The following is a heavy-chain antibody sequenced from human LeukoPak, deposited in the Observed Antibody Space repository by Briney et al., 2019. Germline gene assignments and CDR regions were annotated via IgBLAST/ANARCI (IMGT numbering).Heavy chain of an antibody. J-gene: IGHJ6*02. CDR2: ISWNSGSI. V-gene: IGHV3-9*01. D-gene: IGHD2-15*01. CDR1: GFTFDDYA. CDR3: AKDKGAVGAYGMDV. Sequence: GGSLRLSCAASGFTFDDYAMHWVRQAPGKGLEWVSGISWNSGSIGYADSVKGRFTISRDNGKNSLYLQMNSLRAEDTALYYCAKDKGAVGAYGMDVWGQGTTVTVSS.